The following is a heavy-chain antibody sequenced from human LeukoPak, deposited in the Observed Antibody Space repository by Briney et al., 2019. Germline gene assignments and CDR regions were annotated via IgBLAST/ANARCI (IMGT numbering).Heavy chain of an antibody. CDR1: GGSFSGHY. CDR2: INHSGST. J-gene: IGHJ5*02. V-gene: IGHV4-34*01. CDR3: ARGRQTRITIFGVVIKSWFDP. D-gene: IGHD3-3*01. Sequence: SETLSLTCAVYGGSFSGHYWSWIRQPPGKGLEWIGEINHSGSTNYNPSLKSRVTISVDTSKNQFSLKPSSVTAADTAVYYCARGRQTRITIFGVVIKSWFDPWGQGTLVTVSS.